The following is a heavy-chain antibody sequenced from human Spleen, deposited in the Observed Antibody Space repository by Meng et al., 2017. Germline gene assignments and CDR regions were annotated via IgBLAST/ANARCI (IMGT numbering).Heavy chain of an antibody. CDR2: INVGNGNT. Sequence: QVQLVQSGAQVKKPGASVKVSCKASGYTFNNYVIHWVRQAPGQRLEWMGWINVGNGNTRYSQNLQGRVTITRDTSASTAYMELSSLTSEDTAVYYCAKEGTYSGCDLDYCGQGTLVTVSS. CDR3: AKEGTYSGCDLDY. J-gene: IGHJ4*02. D-gene: IGHD5-12*01. CDR1: GYTFNNYV. V-gene: IGHV1-3*01.